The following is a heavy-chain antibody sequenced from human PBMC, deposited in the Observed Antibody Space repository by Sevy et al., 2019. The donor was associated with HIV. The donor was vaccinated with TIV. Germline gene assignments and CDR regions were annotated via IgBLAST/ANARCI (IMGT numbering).Heavy chain of an antibody. CDR2: IKQDGSEK. CDR3: ARDTSASYYDSSGYYPPRLGAFDI. CDR1: GFTFSSYW. D-gene: IGHD3-22*01. V-gene: IGHV3-7*03. Sequence: GGSLRLSCAASGFTFSSYWMSWVRQAPGKGPEWVANIKQDGSEKYYVDSVKGRFTISRDNAKNSLYLQMNSLRAEDTAVYYCARDTSASYYDSSGYYPPRLGAFDIWGQGTMVTVSS. J-gene: IGHJ3*02.